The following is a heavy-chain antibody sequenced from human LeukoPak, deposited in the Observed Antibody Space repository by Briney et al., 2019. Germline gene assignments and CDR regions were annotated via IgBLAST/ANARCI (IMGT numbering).Heavy chain of an antibody. Sequence: GGSLRLSCAASGFTFGSYAMSWVRQAPGKGLEWVSAIRGRGGSTYYADSVKGRFTISRDNSKNTLYLQMNSLRAEDTAVYYCAKDRNVLRFLEWFSAVDYWGQGTLVTVSS. CDR3: AKDRNVLRFLEWFSAVDY. D-gene: IGHD3-3*01. CDR2: IRGRGGST. J-gene: IGHJ4*02. CDR1: GFTFGSYA. V-gene: IGHV3-23*01.